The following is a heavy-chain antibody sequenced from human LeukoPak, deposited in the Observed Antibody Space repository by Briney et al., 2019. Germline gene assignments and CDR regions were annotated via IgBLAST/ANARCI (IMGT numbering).Heavy chain of an antibody. D-gene: IGHD6-13*01. Sequence: SETLSLTCAVYGGSFSGYYWSWIRQPPRKGLEWIGEINHSGSTNYNPSLKSRVTISVDTSKNQFSLKLSSVTAADTAVYHCARHGGIIAAAGTRAFDIWGQGTMVTVSS. CDR3: ARHGGIIAAAGTRAFDI. CDR1: GGSFSGYY. V-gene: IGHV4-34*01. J-gene: IGHJ3*02. CDR2: INHSGST.